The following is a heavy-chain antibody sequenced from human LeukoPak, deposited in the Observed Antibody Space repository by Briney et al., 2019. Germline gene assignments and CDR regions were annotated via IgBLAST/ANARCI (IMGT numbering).Heavy chain of an antibody. CDR3: AKKRGSGWRYYFDY. D-gene: IGHD6-19*01. Sequence: GGSLRLSCAASGFTFSSYAMSWVSQAPGKGLEWVSAISGSGGSTYYADSVKGRFTISRDNSKNTLYLQMNSLRAEDTAVYYCAKKRGSGWRYYFDYWGQGTLVTVSS. CDR1: GFTFSSYA. CDR2: ISGSGGST. J-gene: IGHJ4*02. V-gene: IGHV3-23*01.